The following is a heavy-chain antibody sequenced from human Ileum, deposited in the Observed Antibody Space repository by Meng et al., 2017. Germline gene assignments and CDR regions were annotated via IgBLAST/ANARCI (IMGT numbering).Heavy chain of an antibody. Sequence: QVQRVQSGAEVKKPGASVKVSCRASGFSFISYAIYWVRQAPGQSLEWMGWITAGNGNTKYSQKFQGRVTITRDTSASTAYMELSSLRFEDTAVYYCARDMPYSSGSFDFWGQGTLVTVSS. CDR3: ARDMPYSSGSFDF. CDR2: ITAGNGNT. V-gene: IGHV1-3*01. CDR1: GFSFISYA. D-gene: IGHD3-10*01. J-gene: IGHJ4*02.